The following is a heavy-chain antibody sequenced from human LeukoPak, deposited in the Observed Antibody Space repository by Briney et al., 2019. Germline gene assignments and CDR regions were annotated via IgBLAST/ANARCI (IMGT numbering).Heavy chain of an antibody. Sequence: PGGSLRLSCAASGFTFSKDDFHWVRQAPGKGLEWVAAIGVTGDTYYADSVKGRFTISRDNSKNTVYLQMNSLRDDDTAVYYCAKGTSSLNYDAFDIWGQGTLVTVSS. CDR2: IGVTGDT. D-gene: IGHD6-19*01. V-gene: IGHV3-23*01. CDR3: AKGTSSLNYDAFDI. J-gene: IGHJ3*02. CDR1: GFTFSKDD.